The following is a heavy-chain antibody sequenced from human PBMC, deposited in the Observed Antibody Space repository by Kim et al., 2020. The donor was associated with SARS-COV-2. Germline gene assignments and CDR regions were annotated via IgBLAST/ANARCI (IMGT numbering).Heavy chain of an antibody. CDR2: IYYGGSV. Sequence: SETLSLTCTVSGGTVSSSFYFWSWLRQHPGKGLQWIGYIYYGGSVYYNPSLKSRMSMSIDTSRNYFSLRLTSVTAADTAIYFCTGGPKRLRWFGNILAPIWFDPWDQETLVRVS. J-gene: IGHJ5*02. CDR3: TGGPKRLRWFGNILAPIWFDP. V-gene: IGHV4-31*03. CDR1: GGTVSSSFYF. D-gene: IGHD3-10*01.